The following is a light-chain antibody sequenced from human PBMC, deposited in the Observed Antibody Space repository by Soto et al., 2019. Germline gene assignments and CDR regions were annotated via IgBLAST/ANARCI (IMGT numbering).Light chain of an antibody. CDR1: QTISSW. Sequence: IEVPQSPSTLSGSVGDRVTISCRASQTISSWLAWYQQQPGKAPKLLIYKASTLKSGVPSRFSGSGPGTEFTLTIRSLQPDDFAPYYCQHYNSYSEAFGQGTKVDI. CDR3: QHYNSYSEA. CDR2: KAS. J-gene: IGKJ1*01. V-gene: IGKV1-5*03.